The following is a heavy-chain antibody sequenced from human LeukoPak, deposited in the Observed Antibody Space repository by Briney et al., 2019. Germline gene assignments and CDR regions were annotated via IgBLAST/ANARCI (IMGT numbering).Heavy chain of an antibody. J-gene: IGHJ4*02. Sequence: SETLSLTCTVSGGSISSGSYYWSWIRQPAGKGLEWIGRIYTSGSTNYNPSLKSRVTISVDTSKNQFSLKLSSVTAADTAVYYCARARGERLYYYGSGSYYTFDYWGQGTLVTVSS. CDR2: IYTSGST. CDR1: GGSISSGSYY. D-gene: IGHD3-10*01. CDR3: ARARGERLYYYGSGSYYTFDY. V-gene: IGHV4-61*02.